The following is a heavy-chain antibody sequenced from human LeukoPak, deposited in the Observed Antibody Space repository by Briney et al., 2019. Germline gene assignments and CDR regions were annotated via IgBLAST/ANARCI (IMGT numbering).Heavy chain of an antibody. CDR1: GFTFSSYG. CDR2: IRCDGSNK. J-gene: IGHJ4*02. V-gene: IGHV3-30*02. Sequence: PGGSLRLSCAASGFTFSSYGMHWVRQAPGKGLEWVAFIRCDGSNKYYADSVKGRFTISRDNSKNTLYLQMNSLRAEDTAVYYCASKVGATGRSDYWGQGTLVTVSS. CDR3: ASKVGATGRSDY. D-gene: IGHD1-26*01.